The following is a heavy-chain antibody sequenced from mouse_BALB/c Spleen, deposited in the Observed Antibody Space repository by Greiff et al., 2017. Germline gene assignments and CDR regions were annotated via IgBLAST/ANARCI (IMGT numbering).Heavy chain of an antibody. CDR3: ASLLLRYYFDY. Sequence: QVQLQQSGAELAKPGASVKMSCKASGYTFTSYWMHWVKQRPGQGLEWIGYINPSTGYTEYNQKFKDKATLTADKSSSTAYMQLSSLTSEDSAVYYCASLLLRYYFDYWGQGTTLTVSS. J-gene: IGHJ2*01. D-gene: IGHD1-1*01. CDR1: GYTFTSYW. V-gene: IGHV1-7*01. CDR2: INPSTGYT.